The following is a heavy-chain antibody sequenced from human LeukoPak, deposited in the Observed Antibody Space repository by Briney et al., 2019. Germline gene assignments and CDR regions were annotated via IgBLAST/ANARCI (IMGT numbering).Heavy chain of an antibody. CDR1: GFTFSSYG. D-gene: IGHD6-13*01. J-gene: IGHJ4*02. Sequence: PGRSLRLSCAASGFTFSSYGMHWVRQAPGKGLEWVAVISYDGSNKYYADSVKGRFTISRDNSKNTLYLQMNSLRAGDTAVYYCARDTAAAGSKWGQGTLVTVSS. V-gene: IGHV3-30*03. CDR2: ISYDGSNK. CDR3: ARDTAAAGSK.